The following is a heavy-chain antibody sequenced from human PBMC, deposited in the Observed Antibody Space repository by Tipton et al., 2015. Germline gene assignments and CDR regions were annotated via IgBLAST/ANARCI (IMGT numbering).Heavy chain of an antibody. J-gene: IGHJ4*02. D-gene: IGHD2-8*01. CDR2: IQYSGST. CDR1: SDSISKYY. CDR3: ARTDALGHFDY. Sequence: TLSLTCSVSSDSISKYYWSWIRQPPGKELEWIGYIQYSGSTNYNPSLKSRVTMSRDTSKNQFSLKLTSVTAADTAVYYCARTDALGHFDYWGLGTLVTVSS. V-gene: IGHV4-59*08.